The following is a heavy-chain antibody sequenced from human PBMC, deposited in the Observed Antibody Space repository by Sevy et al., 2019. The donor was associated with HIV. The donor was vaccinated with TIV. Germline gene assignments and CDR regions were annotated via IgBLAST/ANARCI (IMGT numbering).Heavy chain of an antibody. D-gene: IGHD3-16*01. CDR1: GFTFSSYG. Sequence: GGSLRLSCAASGFTFSSYGMHWVRQAPGRGLEWVAVIADDGSTNYYADSVKGRFTISRDNSKNTLYLQMDSLRPDDTALYYCAKDRAVSSYTFYFGMDVWGQGTTVTVSS. V-gene: IGHV3-30*18. CDR2: IADDGSTN. J-gene: IGHJ6*02. CDR3: AKDRAVSSYTFYFGMDV.